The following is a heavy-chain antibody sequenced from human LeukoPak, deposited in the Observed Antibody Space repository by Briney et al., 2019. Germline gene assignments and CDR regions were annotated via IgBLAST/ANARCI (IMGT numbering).Heavy chain of an antibody. V-gene: IGHV3-30-3*01. CDR2: LSYDGANQ. J-gene: IGHJ4*02. Sequence: PGGSLRLSCAASPFTFTTNPIHWVRQAPGQGLEWVAVLSYDGANQYYADSVKGRFTISRDNSKNTLYLEMNSLRVDDTGVYYCARDLRSGAPDYFDSWGQGTLVTVSS. CDR3: ARDLRSGAPDYFDS. D-gene: IGHD1-14*01. CDR1: PFTFTTNP.